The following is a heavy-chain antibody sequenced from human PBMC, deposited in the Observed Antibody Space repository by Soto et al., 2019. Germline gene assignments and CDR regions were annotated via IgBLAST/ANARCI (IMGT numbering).Heavy chain of an antibody. J-gene: IGHJ6*03. D-gene: IGHD2-2*01. CDR3: ASLLSISPAATDYYYYMDV. CDR2: IWYDGSNK. V-gene: IGHV3-33*01. Sequence: GGSLRLSCAASGFTFSSYGMHWVRQAPGKGLEWVAVIWYDGSNKYYADSVKGRFTISRDNSKNTLYLQMNSLRAEDTAVYYCASLLSISPAATDYYYYMDVWGKGTTVTVSS. CDR1: GFTFSSYG.